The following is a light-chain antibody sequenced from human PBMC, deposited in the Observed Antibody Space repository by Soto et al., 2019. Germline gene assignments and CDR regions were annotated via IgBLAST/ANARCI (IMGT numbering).Light chain of an antibody. Sequence: EIVVTQSPGTLSLSPGEGATLVGRAIQSVSSAYFAWSQQKPGQAPRLLIYGASSRATGSPARFSGSGSGTDFTLTISRLKPEDFAVYYCQQYGGSITFGQGTRLEIE. CDR2: GAS. CDR1: QSVSSAY. V-gene: IGKV3-20*01. J-gene: IGKJ5*01. CDR3: QQYGGSIT.